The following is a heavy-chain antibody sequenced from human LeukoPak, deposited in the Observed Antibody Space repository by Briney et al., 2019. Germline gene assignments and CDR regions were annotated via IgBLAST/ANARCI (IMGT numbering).Heavy chain of an antibody. CDR3: ATDRGDGYCSSTSCSHGFDN. V-gene: IGHV3-53*04. CDR2: ISSGDNT. J-gene: IGHJ3*02. CDR1: GFRVGSNY. Sequence: GGSLRLSCAASGFRVGSNYMSWVRQAPGKGLEWVSVISSGDNTYYADSVKGRFTISRHKSKNTLDLQMNSLRAEDTTVYYCATDRGDGYCSSTSCSHGFDNWGQGTVVTVTS. D-gene: IGHD2-2*01.